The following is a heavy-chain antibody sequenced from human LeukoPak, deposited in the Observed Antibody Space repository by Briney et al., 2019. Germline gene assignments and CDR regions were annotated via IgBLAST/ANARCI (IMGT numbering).Heavy chain of an antibody. Sequence: MTSETLSLTCTVSGGSISSSSYYWGWIRQPPGKGLEWIGSIYYSGSTYYNPSLKIRVTISVDTSKNQFSLKLSSVTAADTAVYYCARHIAVAAYFDYWGQGTLVTVSS. J-gene: IGHJ4*02. CDR2: IYYSGST. V-gene: IGHV4-39*01. CDR3: ARHIAVAAYFDY. D-gene: IGHD6-19*01. CDR1: GGSISSSSYY.